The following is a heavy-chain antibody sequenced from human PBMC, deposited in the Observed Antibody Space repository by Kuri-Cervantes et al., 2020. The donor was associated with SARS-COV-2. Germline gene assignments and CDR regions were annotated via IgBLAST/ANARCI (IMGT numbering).Heavy chain of an antibody. CDR2: IYYSGST. CDR3: ARDAANYYDSSGYTYYFDY. D-gene: IGHD3-22*01. V-gene: IGHV4-59*01. J-gene: IGHJ4*02. Sequence: SETLSLTCTVSGGSISSYYWSWIRQPPGKGLEWIGYIYYSGSTNYNPSLKSRVTISVDTSKNQFSLKLSSVTAADTAVYYCARDAANYYDSSGYTYYFDYWGQGTLVTVSS. CDR1: GGSISSYY.